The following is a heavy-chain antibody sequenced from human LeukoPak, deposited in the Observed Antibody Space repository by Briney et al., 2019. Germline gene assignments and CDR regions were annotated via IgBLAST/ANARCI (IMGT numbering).Heavy chain of an antibody. CDR1: GFTFRSYE. V-gene: IGHV3-48*03. J-gene: IGHJ3*02. CDR3: AREGIAATTGDAFDI. Sequence: GGSLRLSCAASGFTFRSYEMNWVRQAPGKGLEWVSYISSSGSIIDYADSVKGRFTISRDNAKKSLYMQMNSLRVEDTALYYCAREGIAATTGDAFDIWGQGTMVTASS. D-gene: IGHD2-15*01. CDR2: ISSSGSII.